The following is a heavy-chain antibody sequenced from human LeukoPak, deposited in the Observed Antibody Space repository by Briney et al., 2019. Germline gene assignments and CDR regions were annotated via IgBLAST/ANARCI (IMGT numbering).Heavy chain of an antibody. CDR3: ARDWSDLTTNPPDY. V-gene: IGHV3-7*01. J-gene: IGHJ4*02. Sequence: GGSLRLSCAASGLTFSNHWMSWVRQAPGKGLEWVANIKGDESEQHYVDSVKGRFTISRDNAKNSLFLQMNSLRVEDTAVYYCARDWSDLTTNPPDYWGQGTLITVSS. CDR1: GLTFSNHW. D-gene: IGHD1-26*01. CDR2: IKGDESEQ.